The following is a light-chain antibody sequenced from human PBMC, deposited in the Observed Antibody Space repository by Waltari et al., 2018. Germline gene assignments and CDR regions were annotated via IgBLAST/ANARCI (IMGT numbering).Light chain of an antibody. V-gene: IGLV3-25*03. CDR1: AMPKQY. CDR3: QSADSSGTYVV. CDR2: KDS. Sequence: SYELTQPPSVSVSPGQTARITCSGDAMPKQYAYWYQQKPGQAPVLVIYKDSERPSGIPERFSGPNSGTTVTLTISGVQAEDEADYYCQSADSSGTYVVFGVGTKLTVL. J-gene: IGLJ2*01.